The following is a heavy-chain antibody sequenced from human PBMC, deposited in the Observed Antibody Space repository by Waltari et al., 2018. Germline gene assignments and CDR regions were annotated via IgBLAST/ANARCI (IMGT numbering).Heavy chain of an antibody. D-gene: IGHD5-12*01. J-gene: IGHJ3*02. Sequence: QVQLVQSGTEVKKPGASVKVSCKASGYPFPAYYMHWVRQAPGQGLEWMGIINPSGDITTYAQKFQGRVTMTRDTSTTTVYMELSRLRSEDTAVYYCARDPGTSGYVRDAFDIWGQGTVVTVSS. CDR2: INPSGDIT. CDR3: ARDPGTSGYVRDAFDI. V-gene: IGHV1-46*01. CDR1: GYPFPAYY.